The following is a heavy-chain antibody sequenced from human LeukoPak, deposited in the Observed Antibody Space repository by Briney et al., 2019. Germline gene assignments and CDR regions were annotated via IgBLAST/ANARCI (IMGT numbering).Heavy chain of an antibody. CDR2: ISGDGVSP. J-gene: IGHJ4*02. Sequence: GGSLRLSCAASGFTFNNYALTWVRQTPGKGLECVSAISGDGVSPYYVDSVRGRFTISRDNSKNTLYLQMNSLRVEDTAVYYCARGGYYYGSGPSDYWGQGTLVTVSS. V-gene: IGHV3-23*01. CDR1: GFTFNNYA. D-gene: IGHD3-10*01. CDR3: ARGGYYYGSGPSDY.